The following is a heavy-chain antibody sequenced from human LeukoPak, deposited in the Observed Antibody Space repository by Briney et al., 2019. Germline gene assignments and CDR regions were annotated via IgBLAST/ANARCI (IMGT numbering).Heavy chain of an antibody. D-gene: IGHD4-17*01. J-gene: IGHJ4*02. Sequence: GASVKVSCKASVYTFTSSDINWVRQATGQGLEWMGWVNPNSGNTGYAQKFQGRATMTRNTSISQAYMELSGQRSEDTAVYYCARGYGVYEDYFDYWGQGTLVTVSS. V-gene: IGHV1-8*01. CDR1: VYTFTSSD. CDR3: ARGYGVYEDYFDY. CDR2: VNPNSGNT.